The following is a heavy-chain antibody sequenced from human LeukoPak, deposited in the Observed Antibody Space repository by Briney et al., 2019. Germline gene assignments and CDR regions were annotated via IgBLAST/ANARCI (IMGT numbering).Heavy chain of an antibody. CDR3: ATEYSRGAFDI. D-gene: IGHD5-18*01. CDR1: GGSISSSSYY. CDR2: IYYSGST. Sequence: SETLSLTCTASGGSISSSSYYWGWIRQPPGKGLEWIGSIYYSGSTYYNPSLKSRVTISVDTSKNQFSLKLSSVTAADTAVYYCATEYSRGAFDIWGQGTMVTVSS. J-gene: IGHJ3*02. V-gene: IGHV4-39*07.